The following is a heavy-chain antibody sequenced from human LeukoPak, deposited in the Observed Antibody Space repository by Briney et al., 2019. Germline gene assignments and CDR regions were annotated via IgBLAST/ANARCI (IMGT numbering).Heavy chain of an antibody. CDR2: IIPILGIA. J-gene: IGHJ3*02. CDR1: GGTFSSYA. D-gene: IGHD1-20*01. CDR3: ARARITVTDEGDAFDI. Sequence: SVKVSCKASGGTFSSYAISWVRQAPGQGLEWMGRIIPILGIANYAQKFQGRVTITADKSTSTAYMELSSLRSEDTAVYYCARARITVTDEGDAFDIWGQGTMVTVSS. V-gene: IGHV1-69*04.